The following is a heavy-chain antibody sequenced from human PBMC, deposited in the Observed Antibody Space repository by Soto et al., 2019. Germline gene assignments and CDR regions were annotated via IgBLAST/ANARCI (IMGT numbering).Heavy chain of an antibody. D-gene: IGHD2-2*01. Sequence: PGGSLRLSCAASGFTVSSKYMSWVRQAPGKGLEWVSLIQSGGPTYYADSVKGRFTISRDTSENTLHLQMNSLRAEDTAIYYCAKDSHWAIISPTHDYWGHGTLVTVSS. V-gene: IGHV3-66*01. CDR2: IQSGGPT. J-gene: IGHJ4*01. CDR1: GFTVSSKY. CDR3: AKDSHWAIISPTHDY.